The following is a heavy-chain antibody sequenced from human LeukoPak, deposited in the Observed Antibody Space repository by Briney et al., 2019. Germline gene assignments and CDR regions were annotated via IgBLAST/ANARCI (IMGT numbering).Heavy chain of an antibody. CDR1: GGSISSYY. CDR2: IYYSGST. CDR3: ATSRYSSGWYIDY. V-gene: IGHV4-59*08. D-gene: IGHD6-19*01. Sequence: SETLSLTCTVSGGSISSYYWSWIRQPPGKGLEWIGYIYYSGSTNYNPSLKSRVTISVDTSKNQLSLKLSSVTAADTAVYYCATSRYSSGWYIDYWGQGTLVTVSS. J-gene: IGHJ4*02.